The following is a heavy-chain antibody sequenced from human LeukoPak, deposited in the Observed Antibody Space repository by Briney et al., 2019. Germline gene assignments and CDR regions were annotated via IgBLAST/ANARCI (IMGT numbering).Heavy chain of an antibody. D-gene: IGHD2-2*02. Sequence: GGSLRLSCAASGFTFSSYEMNWVRQAPGKGLEWVSYISSSGSTIYYADSVKGRFTISRDNAKNSLYLQMNSLRAEDTAVYYCARDSCSSTSCCTWGYYYYGMDVWGQGTTVTVSS. CDR3: ARDSCSSTSCCTWGYYYYGMDV. CDR1: GFTFSSYE. J-gene: IGHJ6*02. CDR2: ISSSGSTI. V-gene: IGHV3-48*03.